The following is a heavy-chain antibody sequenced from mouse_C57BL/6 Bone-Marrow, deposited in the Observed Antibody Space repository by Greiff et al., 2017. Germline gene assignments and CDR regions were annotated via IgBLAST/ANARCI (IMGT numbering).Heavy chain of an antibody. Sequence: EEQLVESGGGLVKPGGSLKLSCAASGFTFSSYAMSWVRQTPEKRLEWVATISDGGSYTYYPDNVKGRFTISRDNAKNNLYLQMSHLKSEDTAMYYCASEFYDGDYWGQGTSVTVSS. CDR3: ASEFYDGDY. V-gene: IGHV5-4*01. D-gene: IGHD2-3*01. CDR2: ISDGGSYT. CDR1: GFTFSSYA. J-gene: IGHJ4*01.